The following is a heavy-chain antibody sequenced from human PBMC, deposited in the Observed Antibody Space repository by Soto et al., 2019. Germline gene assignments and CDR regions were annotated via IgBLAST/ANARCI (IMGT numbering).Heavy chain of an antibody. Sequence: EVQLLESGGGLVQPGGSLRLSCAASGFTFSSYAMSWVRQAPGKGLEWVSAISGSGGSTYYADSVKGRCTISRDNSKNTLYLQMNSLRAEDTAVYYCAKDRGYYGSGSYYHFDYWGQGTLVTVSS. J-gene: IGHJ4*02. V-gene: IGHV3-23*01. CDR1: GFTFSSYA. CDR2: ISGSGGST. D-gene: IGHD3-10*01. CDR3: AKDRGYYGSGSYYHFDY.